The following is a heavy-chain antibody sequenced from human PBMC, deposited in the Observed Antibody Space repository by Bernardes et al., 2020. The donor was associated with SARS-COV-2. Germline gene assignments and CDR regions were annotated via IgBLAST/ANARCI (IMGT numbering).Heavy chain of an antibody. Sequence: SVKVSCKASEGPFRDYAISWVRQAPGQGLACLGGIIPRFDKTNYPPKFQGRVTITTDESTRAVYLVLTSLTSDDTAMYYCARGIRNRHYYYGLDVWGQGTTVIVSS. CDR3: ARGIRNRHYYYGLDV. V-gene: IGHV1-69*05. D-gene: IGHD1-20*01. J-gene: IGHJ6*02. CDR1: EGPFRDYA. CDR2: IIPRFDKT.